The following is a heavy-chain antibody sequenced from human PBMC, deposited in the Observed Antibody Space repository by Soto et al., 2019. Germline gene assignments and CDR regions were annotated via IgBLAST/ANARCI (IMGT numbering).Heavy chain of an antibody. CDR1: GGSFSGYY. D-gene: IGHD6-19*01. CDR2: INHSGST. Sequence: KASETLSLTCAVYGGSFSGYYWSWIRQPPGKGLEWIGEINHSGSTNYNPSLKSRVTISVDTSKNQFSLKLSSVTAADTAVYYCARAEAGTDDAFDIWGQGTMVTVSS. V-gene: IGHV4-34*01. J-gene: IGHJ3*02. CDR3: ARAEAGTDDAFDI.